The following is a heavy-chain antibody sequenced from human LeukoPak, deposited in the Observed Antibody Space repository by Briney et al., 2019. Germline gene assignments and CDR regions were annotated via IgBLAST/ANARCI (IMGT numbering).Heavy chain of an antibody. CDR2: ISGSGGST. J-gene: IGHJ3*02. Sequence: PGRSLRLSCAASGFTFDDYAMHWVRQAPGKGLEWVSAISGSGGSTYYADSVKGRFTISRDNSKNTLYLQMNSLRAEDTAVYYCAKDPAQEISMDIWGQGTMVTVSS. CDR3: AKDPAQEISMDI. CDR1: GFTFDDYA. V-gene: IGHV3-23*01.